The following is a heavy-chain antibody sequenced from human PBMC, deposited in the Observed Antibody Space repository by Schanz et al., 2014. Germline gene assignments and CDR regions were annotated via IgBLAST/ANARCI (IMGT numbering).Heavy chain of an antibody. J-gene: IGHJ6*02. D-gene: IGHD3-10*01. CDR1: GYTFTNFF. CDR2: INPIGGST. CDR3: ARAKRFGDMDV. Sequence: QVQVVQSGAEVKKPGASLKISCKASGYTFTNFFLHWVRQAPGQGLEWMGIINPIGGSTTYAQKFRGAVTLTTDTSTDTAYLELTSLRSDDTAVYYCARAKRFGDMDVWGQGTTVTVSS. V-gene: IGHV1-46*01.